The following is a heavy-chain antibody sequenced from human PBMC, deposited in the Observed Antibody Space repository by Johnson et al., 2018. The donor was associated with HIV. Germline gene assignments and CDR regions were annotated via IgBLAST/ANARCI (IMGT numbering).Heavy chain of an antibody. Sequence: QVQLVESGGGVVRPGRSLRLSCAASGFTFSSSAMHRVHQAPGNGLEWVSVIHSGGSTYYADSVEGRFTISRDNSKNTLYLQMNSLRAEDTAVYYCARDPSLYYDFWSGDNCYSEFGVFDDAFDIWGQGTMVTVSS. CDR3: ARDPSLYYDFWSGDNCYSEFGVFDDAFDI. CDR1: GFTFSSSA. V-gene: IGHV3-NL1*01. CDR2: IHSGGST. J-gene: IGHJ3*02. D-gene: IGHD3-3*01.